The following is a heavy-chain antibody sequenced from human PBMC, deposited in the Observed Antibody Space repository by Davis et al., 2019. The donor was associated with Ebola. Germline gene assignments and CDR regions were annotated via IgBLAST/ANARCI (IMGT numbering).Heavy chain of an antibody. V-gene: IGHV1-18*01. CDR1: GYTFTSYG. Sequence: AASVKVSCKASGYTFTSYGISWVRQAPGQGLEWMGWISAYNGNTNYAQKLQGRVTMTTDTSTSTAYLGLRSLGSDDTAVYYCARGRTMVRGDNWFDPWGQGTLVTVSS. D-gene: IGHD3-10*01. CDR2: ISAYNGNT. J-gene: IGHJ5*02. CDR3: ARGRTMVRGDNWFDP.